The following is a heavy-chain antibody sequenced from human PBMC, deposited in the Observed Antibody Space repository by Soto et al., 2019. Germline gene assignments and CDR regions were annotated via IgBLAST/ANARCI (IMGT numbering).Heavy chain of an antibody. Sequence: EVQLVESGGGLVKPGGSLRLSCAASGFTFSSYSMNWVRQAPGKGLEWVSSISSSSSYIYYEDSVKGRFTISRDNAKNSLYLQMNSLRAEDTAVYYCARVPRTYSGYDPWGQGTLVTVSS. CDR2: ISSSSSYI. V-gene: IGHV3-21*01. J-gene: IGHJ5*02. CDR3: ARVPRTYSGYDP. D-gene: IGHD1-26*01. CDR1: GFTFSSYS.